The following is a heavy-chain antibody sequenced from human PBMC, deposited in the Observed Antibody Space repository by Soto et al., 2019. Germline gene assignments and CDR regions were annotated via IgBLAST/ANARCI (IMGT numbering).Heavy chain of an antibody. V-gene: IGHV4-31*03. CDR3: ARGDYYGSGRNYYYYYMDV. CDR2: IYYSGST. CDR1: GGSISSGGYY. J-gene: IGHJ6*03. Sequence: SETLSLTCTVSGGSISSGGYYWSWIRQHPGKGLEWIGYIYYSGSTYYNPSLKSRVTISVDTSKNQFSLKLSSVTAADTAVYYCARGDYYGSGRNYYYYYMDVWGKGTTVTVSS. D-gene: IGHD3-10*01.